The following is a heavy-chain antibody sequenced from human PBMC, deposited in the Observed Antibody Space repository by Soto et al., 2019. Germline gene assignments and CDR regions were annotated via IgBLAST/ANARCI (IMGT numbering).Heavy chain of an antibody. D-gene: IGHD3-10*01. CDR1: GGSISSYY. CDR2: IYYSGST. J-gene: IGHJ4*02. Sequence: QVQLQESGPGLVKPSETLSLTCTVSGGSISSYYWSWIRQPPGKGLEWIGYIYYSGSTNYNPSLKSRVTISVDTSKNQFSLKLSSVTAADTAVYYCARLSGGFGSDYWGQGTLVTVSS. V-gene: IGHV4-59*08. CDR3: ARLSGGFGSDY.